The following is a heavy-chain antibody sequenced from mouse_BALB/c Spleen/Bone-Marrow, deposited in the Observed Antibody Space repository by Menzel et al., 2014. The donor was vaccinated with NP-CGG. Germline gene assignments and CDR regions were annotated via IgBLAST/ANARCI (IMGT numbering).Heavy chain of an antibody. CDR1: GYAFTNYW. J-gene: IGHJ3*01. Sequence: VKLVESGAELVRPGTSVTVSCKASGYAFTNYWIEWIKQRPGQGLERIGVINPGSGGINYNEKFKGKTTLTADKSSSTAYMLHSSLTSEDSAIDFCARGDYYYGSGRAWFAYWGKGILVNVST. CDR2: INPGSGGI. D-gene: IGHD1-1*01. CDR3: ARGDYYYGSGRAWFAY. V-gene: IGHV1-54*01.